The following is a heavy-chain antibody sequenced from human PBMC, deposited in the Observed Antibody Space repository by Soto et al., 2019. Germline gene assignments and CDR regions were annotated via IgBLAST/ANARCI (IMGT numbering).Heavy chain of an antibody. CDR2: IYSGGST. Sequence: EVQLVETGGGLIQPGGSLRLSCAASGFTVSSNYMSWVRQAPGKGLEWVSVIYSGGSTYYADSVKGRFTISRANSKNTLYLQMNSLRAEDTAVYYCARDRGYGDDAAAFDYWGQGTMVTVSS. D-gene: IGHD4-17*01. J-gene: IGHJ3*01. CDR1: GFTVSSNY. V-gene: IGHV3-53*02. CDR3: ARDRGYGDDAAAFDY.